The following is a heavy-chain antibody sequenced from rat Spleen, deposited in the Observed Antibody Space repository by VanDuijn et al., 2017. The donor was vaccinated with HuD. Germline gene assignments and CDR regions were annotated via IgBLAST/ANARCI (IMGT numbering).Heavy chain of an antibody. CDR1: GFSITSSYR. D-gene: IGHD1-2*01. Sequence: EVQLQESGPGLVKPSQSLSLTCSVTGFSITSSYRWNWIRKFPGNKLEWMGYINNAGSTNYNPSLKSRISVTRDTSKNQFFLQLNSVTTEDTATYYCARYYYSSYDYWGQGVMVTVSS. CDR2: INNAGST. J-gene: IGHJ2*01. CDR3: ARYYYSSYDY. V-gene: IGHV3-3*01.